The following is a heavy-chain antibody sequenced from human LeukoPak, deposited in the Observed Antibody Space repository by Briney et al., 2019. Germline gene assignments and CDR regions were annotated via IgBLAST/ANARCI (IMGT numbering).Heavy chain of an antibody. CDR1: GYTFISYG. V-gene: IGHV1-18*01. D-gene: IGHD3-9*01. Sequence: GASVKVSCKASGYTFISYGISWVRQAPGQGLEWMGWISAYNGNTNYAQKLQGRVTMTTDTSTSTAYMELRSLRSDDTAVYYCARVRDTYYDILTGLRDRKHFDYWGQGTLVTVSS. CDR3: ARVRDTYYDILTGLRDRKHFDY. J-gene: IGHJ4*02. CDR2: ISAYNGNT.